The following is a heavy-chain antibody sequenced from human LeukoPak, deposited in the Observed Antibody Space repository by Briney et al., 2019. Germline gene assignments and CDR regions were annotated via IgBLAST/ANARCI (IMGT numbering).Heavy chain of an antibody. CDR3: AREEDYYDSSGYYSNL. Sequence: SETLSLTCAVYGGSFSGYYWSWIRQPPGKGLEWIGEINHSGSTNYNPSLKSRVTISVDTSRNQFSLKLSSVTAADTAVYYCAREEDYYDSSGYYSNLWGQGTLVTVSS. D-gene: IGHD3-22*01. CDR2: INHSGST. CDR1: GGSFSGYY. V-gene: IGHV4-34*01. J-gene: IGHJ5*02.